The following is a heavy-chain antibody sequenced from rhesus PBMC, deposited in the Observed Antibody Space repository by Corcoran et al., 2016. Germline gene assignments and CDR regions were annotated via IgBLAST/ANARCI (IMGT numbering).Heavy chain of an antibody. J-gene: IGHJ4*01. V-gene: IGHV3S16*01. CDR1: GFTFSSYG. CDR2: ISSSSRYI. CDR3: TRSYSSGWFFDY. D-gene: IGHD6-31*01. Sequence: EVQLVESGGGLVQPGGSLRLSCAASGFTFSSYGLSWGRQAPGKGLEWVSSISSSSRYIYYAASVKGRFTISRDNAKNSLSLQMNSLRAEDTAVYYCTRSYSSGWFFDYWGQGVLVTVSS.